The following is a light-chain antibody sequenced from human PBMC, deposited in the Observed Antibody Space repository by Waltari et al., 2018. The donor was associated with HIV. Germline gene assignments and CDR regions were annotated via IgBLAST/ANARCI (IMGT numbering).Light chain of an antibody. CDR1: QSISSW. J-gene: IGKJ1*01. CDR2: DAS. V-gene: IGKV1-5*03. CDR3: QQYDTYPWT. Sequence: DIQMTQSPSTLPASVGDRVTITCRASQSISSWLTWYQQKPGKAPKFLIYDASSLESGVPSRFSGSGSGTEFTLTISSLQPDDFATYYCQQYDTYPWTFGQGTKVEIK.